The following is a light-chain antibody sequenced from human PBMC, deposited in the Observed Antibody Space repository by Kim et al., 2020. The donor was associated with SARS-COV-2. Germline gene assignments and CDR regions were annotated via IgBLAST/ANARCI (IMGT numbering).Light chain of an antibody. CDR3: AAWDDSLNGYV. V-gene: IGLV1-44*01. J-gene: IGLJ1*01. Sequence: QSVLTQPPSASGTPGQRVTISCSGSSSNIGSNTVNWYQQLPGTAPKLLIYNNNQRPSGVPDRFSGSKSGTSASLATSGLQSEDEADYYCAAWDDSLNGYVFGTGNKVTVL. CDR2: NNN. CDR1: SSNIGSNT.